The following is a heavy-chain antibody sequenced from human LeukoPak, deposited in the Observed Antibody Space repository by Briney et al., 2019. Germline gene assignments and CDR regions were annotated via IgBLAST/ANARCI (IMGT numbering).Heavy chain of an antibody. V-gene: IGHV3-23*01. D-gene: IGHD1-1*01. CDR3: GKDWKVDY. CDR1: GFTFSSYW. CDR2: ISENGGDR. Sequence: PGGSLRLSCAASGFTFSSYWMTWVRQAPGKGLEWVSAISENGGDRKYAASVKGRFTISRDNSKNTLYLQMNSLRVEDTAIYYCGKDWKVDYWGQGSLVSVSS. J-gene: IGHJ4*02.